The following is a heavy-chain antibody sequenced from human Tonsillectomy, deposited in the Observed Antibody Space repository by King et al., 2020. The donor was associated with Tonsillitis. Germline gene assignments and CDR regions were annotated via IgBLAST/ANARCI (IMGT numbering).Heavy chain of an antibody. Sequence: QVQLVESGAEVKKPGSSVKVSCTASGGTFSSYAISWVRQAPGHGLEWMGGIIPIFGTANYAQKFQGRVTITADESTSTAYMELSSLRSEDTAVYYCARDGGANYYGSGSYYPPFDYWGQGTLVTVSS. CDR3: ARDGGANYYGSGSYYPPFDY. V-gene: IGHV1-69*01. CDR2: IIPIFGTA. J-gene: IGHJ4*02. CDR1: GGTFSSYA. D-gene: IGHD3-10*01.